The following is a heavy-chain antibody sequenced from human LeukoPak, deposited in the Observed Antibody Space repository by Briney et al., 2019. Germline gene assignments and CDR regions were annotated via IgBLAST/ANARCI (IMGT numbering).Heavy chain of an antibody. J-gene: IGHJ4*02. D-gene: IGHD3-16*01. CDR3: ARGNYVPSSADY. CDR2: INPNSGGT. Sequence: ASVKVSCKAPGYTFIAYYMHWIRQAPGQGFQWMGWINPNSGGTHYAQKFQGRVTMTRDTSISTFYMELSRVRSDDTAVYYCARGNYVPSSADYWGQGTLVTVSS. CDR1: GYTFIAYY. V-gene: IGHV1-2*02.